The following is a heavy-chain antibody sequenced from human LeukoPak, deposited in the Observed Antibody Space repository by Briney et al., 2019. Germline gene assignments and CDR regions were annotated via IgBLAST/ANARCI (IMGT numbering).Heavy chain of an antibody. Sequence: AGGSLRLSCAASGFTFSKYAMSWVRQAPGKGLEWVSAISGSDGNTFYADSVKGRFTISRDNSENTLYLQMNSLRAEDTAVYYCAKDSVDTTIFDAFDIWGQGTMVTVSS. CDR3: AKDSVDTTIFDAFDI. D-gene: IGHD5-18*01. CDR2: ISGSDGNT. V-gene: IGHV3-23*01. CDR1: GFTFSKYA. J-gene: IGHJ3*02.